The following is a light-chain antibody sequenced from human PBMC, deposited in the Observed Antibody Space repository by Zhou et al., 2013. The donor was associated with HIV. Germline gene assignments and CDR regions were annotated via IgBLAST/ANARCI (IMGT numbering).Light chain of an antibody. V-gene: IGKV3-15*01. J-gene: IGKJ2*01. Sequence: EVVMTQSPATLSVSPGERATLSCRASQSVDGHLAWYQQRPGQAPRLLIYDSSSRATGCPARFSGGGSGTEFTLTISSLESEDFAVYYCQQYGSSLYTFGQGTKLEIK. CDR3: QQYGSSLYT. CDR1: QSVDGH. CDR2: DSS.